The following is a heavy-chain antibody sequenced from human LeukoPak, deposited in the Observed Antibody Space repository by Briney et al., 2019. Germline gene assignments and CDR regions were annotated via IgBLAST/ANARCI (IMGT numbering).Heavy chain of an antibody. V-gene: IGHV4-39*01. CDR2: IYYSGST. D-gene: IGHD3-3*01. CDR1: GGSISSSSYY. J-gene: IGHJ4*02. Sequence: SETLSLTCTVSGGSISSSSYYWGWIRQPPGKGLEWIGSIYYSGSTYYNPSLKSRVTISVDTSKNQFSLKLSSATAADTAVYYCASQVSSFYDFWSGYYPPYDYWGQRTLVTVSS. CDR3: ASQVSSFYDFWSGYYPPYDY.